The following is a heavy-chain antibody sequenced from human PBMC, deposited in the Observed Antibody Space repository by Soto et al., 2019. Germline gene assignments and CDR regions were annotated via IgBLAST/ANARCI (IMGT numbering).Heavy chain of an antibody. CDR1: FTFGMYS. CDR2: ISSGGSYI. V-gene: IGHV3-21*01. D-gene: IGHD1-26*01. Sequence: EVQVVESGGGLVQPGGSLSLSCSFTFGMYSMNWVRQAPGKGRGGVASISSGGSYIKYADSVKGRFTISRDNAKNSVSLQMNSLRVDDTAVYFCTRDQGGSYDSWFDPWGQGTLVTVSS. J-gene: IGHJ5*02. CDR3: TRDQGGSYDSWFDP.